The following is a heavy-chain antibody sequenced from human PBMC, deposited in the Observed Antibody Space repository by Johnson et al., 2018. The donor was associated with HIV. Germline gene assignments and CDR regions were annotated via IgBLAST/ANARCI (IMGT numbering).Heavy chain of an antibody. Sequence: VQLVESGGGLVQPGGSLRLSCAASGFTFSSYWMSWVRQAPGKGLEWVSVIYTDDSIYYADSVKGRFTISRDNSKNTLYLQMNSLRAEDTAVYYCARAEVPYYDIWGQGTMVTVSS. J-gene: IGHJ3*02. V-gene: IGHV3-66*01. CDR3: ARAEVPYYDI. D-gene: IGHD1-26*01. CDR1: GFTFSSYW. CDR2: IYTDDSI.